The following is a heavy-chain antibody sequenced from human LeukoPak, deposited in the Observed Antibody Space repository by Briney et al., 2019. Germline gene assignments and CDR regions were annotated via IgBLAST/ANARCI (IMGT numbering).Heavy chain of an antibody. J-gene: IGHJ4*02. D-gene: IGHD1-26*01. CDR3: ARDLTVVLGSSGSYHNPFDY. V-gene: IGHV3-30-3*01. CDR2: ISYDGSNK. CDR1: GFTFSDYY. Sequence: PGGSLRLSCAASGFTFSDYYMSWIRQAPGKGLEWVAVISYDGSNKYYADSVKGRFTISRDNSKNTLYLQMNSLRAEDTAVYYCARDLTVVLGSSGSYHNPFDYWGQGTLVTVSS.